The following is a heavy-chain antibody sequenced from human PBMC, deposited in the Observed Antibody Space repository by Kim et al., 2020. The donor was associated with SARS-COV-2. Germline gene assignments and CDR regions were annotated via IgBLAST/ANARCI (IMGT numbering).Heavy chain of an antibody. CDR1: GFTFGDYA. D-gene: IGHD7-27*01. CDR2: IRSKAYGGTT. Sequence: GGSLRLSCTASGFTFGDYAMSWFRQAPGKGLEWVGFIRSKAYGGTTEYAASVKGRFTISRDDSKSIAYLQMNSLKTEDTAVYYCTRDPYWGSNEDWFDPWGQGTLVTVSS. CDR3: TRDPYWGSNEDWFDP. J-gene: IGHJ5*02. V-gene: IGHV3-49*03.